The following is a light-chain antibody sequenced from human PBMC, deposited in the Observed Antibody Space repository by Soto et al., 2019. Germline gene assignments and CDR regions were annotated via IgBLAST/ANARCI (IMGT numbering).Light chain of an antibody. J-gene: IGKJ5*01. CDR1: QSVSSY. Sequence: EIVLTQSPATLSLSPGERATLSCRASQSVSSYLAWYQQKPGQAPRLLIYDASNRATGTPARFSGSGSGTDFTLTISSLEPEDFATYYCQQRSNWPPITFGQGTRLEIK. V-gene: IGKV3-11*01. CDR2: DAS. CDR3: QQRSNWPPIT.